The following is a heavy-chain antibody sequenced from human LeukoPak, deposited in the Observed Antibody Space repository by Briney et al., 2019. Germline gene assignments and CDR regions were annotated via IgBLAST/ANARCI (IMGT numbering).Heavy chain of an antibody. J-gene: IGHJ4*02. V-gene: IGHV3-23*01. CDR1: GFIFSNYA. D-gene: IGHD3-10*01. Sequence: GGSLRLSCSAAGFIFSNYAMSWVRQAPGKGLEWVSTISGSGASTYYVDSVKGRFTISRDNSKNTLFLQMDSLRAEDTAVYYCARDPDGSGSWYWGQGTLVTVSS. CDR2: ISGSGAST. CDR3: ARDPDGSGSWY.